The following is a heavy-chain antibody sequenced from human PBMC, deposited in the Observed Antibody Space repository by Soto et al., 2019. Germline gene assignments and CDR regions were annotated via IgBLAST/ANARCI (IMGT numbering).Heavy chain of an antibody. D-gene: IGHD5-18*01. CDR3: ARDPPRRIQLWAPSGYFAL. V-gene: IGHV1-69*01. J-gene: IGHJ2*01. CDR2: IIPIIGTA. CDR1: GGTFSSYA. Sequence: QVQLVQSGAEVKKPGSSVKVSCKASGGTFSSYAISWVRQAPGQGLEWMGGIIPIIGTANYAQKFQGRVTITADESTSTAYMELSSLRSEDTAVYYCARDPPRRIQLWAPSGYFALWGRGTLVTVSS.